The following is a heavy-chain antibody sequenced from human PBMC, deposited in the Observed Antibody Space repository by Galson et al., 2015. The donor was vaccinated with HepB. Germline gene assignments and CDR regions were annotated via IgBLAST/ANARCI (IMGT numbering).Heavy chain of an antibody. J-gene: IGHJ3*02. D-gene: IGHD7-27*01. Sequence: SLRHSCAASGFTFSRHSMNWVRQAPGKGLEWVSYISSSSSIIYYADSVKGRFTISRDDAKNSLYLQMNSLRAEDTAVYFCARDANWDPNDAFDIWGQGTMVTVSS. CDR2: ISSSSSII. CDR3: ARDANWDPNDAFDI. CDR1: GFTFSRHS. V-gene: IGHV3-48*01.